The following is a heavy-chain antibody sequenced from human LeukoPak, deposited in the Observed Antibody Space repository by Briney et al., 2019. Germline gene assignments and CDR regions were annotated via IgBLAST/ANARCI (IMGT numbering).Heavy chain of an antibody. CDR1: GGSISSGDYY. V-gene: IGHV4-30-4*01. J-gene: IGHJ4*02. CDR2: IYYSGST. Sequence: SQTLSLTCTVSGGSISSGDYYWSWIRQPPGKGLEWIGYIYYSGSTYYNPSLKSRVTISVDTSKNQFSLKLSSVTAADTAVYYCATHSPITHDFWSGYYPFDYWGQGTLVTVSS. D-gene: IGHD3-3*01. CDR3: ATHSPITHDFWSGYYPFDY.